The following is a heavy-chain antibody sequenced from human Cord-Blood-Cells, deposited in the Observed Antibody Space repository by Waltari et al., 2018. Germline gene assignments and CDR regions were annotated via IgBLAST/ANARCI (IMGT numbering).Heavy chain of an antibody. V-gene: IGHV4-34*01. Sequence: QVQLQQWGAGLLKPSETLSLTCAVYGGSFSGYYWHWIRQPPGKGLEGIGEINHNASNNYPPSLKSRVTIAVDTSKNQCSLKLSSVTAADTAVYYCASYYGSGSYWDYWGQGTLVTVSS. CDR2: INHNASN. D-gene: IGHD3-10*01. J-gene: IGHJ4*02. CDR1: GGSFSGYY. CDR3: ASYYGSGSYWDY.